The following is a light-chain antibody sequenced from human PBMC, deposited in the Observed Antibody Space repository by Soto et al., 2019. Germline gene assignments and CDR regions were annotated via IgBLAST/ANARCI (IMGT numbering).Light chain of an antibody. CDR2: EVS. Sequence: DVVMTQTPLSLSVAPGQPASISCKSSQSLLHITGETFLFWYLQKLGQSPQLLIYEVSTRVSGVPDRFSGSGSGTDFTVEISRVETDDVGIYYCMQSTQLPPTFGQGTRLGIE. CDR3: MQSTQLPPT. V-gene: IGKV2D-29*02. J-gene: IGKJ5*01. CDR1: QSLLHITGETF.